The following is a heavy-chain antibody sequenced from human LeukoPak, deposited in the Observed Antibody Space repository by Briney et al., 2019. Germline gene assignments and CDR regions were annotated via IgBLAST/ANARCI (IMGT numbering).Heavy chain of an antibody. CDR1: GFTFTTYP. V-gene: IGHV3-23*01. CDR3: AKDQYDVLTGYYFGTPDY. D-gene: IGHD3-9*01. J-gene: IGHJ4*02. Sequence: PGGSLRLSCAASGFTFTTYPMSWVRQAPGKGLEWVSAIRGSGDKTYYADSVKGRFTISRDNSKNTLYLQMNSLRAEDTAVYYCAKDQYDVLTGYYFGTPDYWGQGTLVTVSS. CDR2: IRGSGDKT.